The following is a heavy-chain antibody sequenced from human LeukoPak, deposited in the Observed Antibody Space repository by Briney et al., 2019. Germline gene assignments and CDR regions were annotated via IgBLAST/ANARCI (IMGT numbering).Heavy chain of an antibody. CDR3: ARVGDRGFDY. J-gene: IGHJ4*02. V-gene: IGHV4-39*07. CDR1: GGSISSSSYY. CDR2: IYYSGST. D-gene: IGHD3-22*01. Sequence: SETLSLTCTVSGGSISSSSYYWGWIRQPPGEGLEWIGSIYYSGSTYYNPSLKSRVTISVDTSKNQFSLKLSSVTAADTAVYYCARVGDRGFDYWGQGTLVTVSS.